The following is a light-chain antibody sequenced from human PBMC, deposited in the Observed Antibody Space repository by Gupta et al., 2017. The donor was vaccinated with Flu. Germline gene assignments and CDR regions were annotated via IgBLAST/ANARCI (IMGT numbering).Light chain of an antibody. J-gene: IGKJ3*01. CDR2: AAS. Sequence: GDRVTITCRASQSISTNLNWYQQISGKAPKVLIFAASSLQGGVPSRFSGSGSGTEFTLTISSLQPEDFATYYCQQSYSTPFTFGPGTKWISN. CDR3: QQSYSTPFT. V-gene: IGKV1-39*01. CDR1: QSISTN.